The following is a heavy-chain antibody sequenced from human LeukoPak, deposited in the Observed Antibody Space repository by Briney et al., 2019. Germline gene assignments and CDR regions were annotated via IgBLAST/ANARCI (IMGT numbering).Heavy chain of an antibody. J-gene: IGHJ4*02. D-gene: IGHD1-26*01. CDR3: ARQKTPHGNFDY. CDR2: TGTGYDT. V-gene: IGHV3-13*01. CDR1: GFTFSSYD. Sequence: PGGSLRLSCAASGFTFSSYDMHWVRQATGKGLEWVSATGTGYDTYYPGSVKGRFAISRENAKNSLYLQMNSLRVEDTAVYYCARQKTPHGNFDYWGQGTLVTVSS.